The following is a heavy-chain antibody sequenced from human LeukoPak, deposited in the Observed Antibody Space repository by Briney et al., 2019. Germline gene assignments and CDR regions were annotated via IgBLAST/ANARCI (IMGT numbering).Heavy chain of an antibody. D-gene: IGHD2-8*01. CDR3: AKDMLEEEYYFDY. J-gene: IGHJ4*02. CDR1: GFTFSSYA. V-gene: IGHV3-23*01. CDR2: ISRSDGTT. Sequence: GGSLRLSCAGSGFTFSSYAMTWVRQAPGTGLEWVSSISRSDGTTYYADSVKGRFTISRDNSKNTLYLQMNSLRAEDTAVYYCAKDMLEEEYYFDYWGQGTLVTVSS.